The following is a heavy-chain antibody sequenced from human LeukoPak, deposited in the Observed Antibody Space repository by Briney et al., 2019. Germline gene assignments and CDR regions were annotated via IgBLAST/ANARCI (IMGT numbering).Heavy chain of an antibody. D-gene: IGHD1-26*01. Sequence: SETLSLTCTVSDGSISNTGSSTYYWGWIRQPPGKGLEWIGSISYSGSTNYNPSLKSRVTMSIDTSKKQFSLELSSVTAADTAVYYYARDTRIVGATTWGDYWGRGTLVTVSS. CDR3: ARDTRIVGATTWGDY. J-gene: IGHJ4*02. CDR1: DGSISNTGSSTYY. V-gene: IGHV4-39*07. CDR2: ISYSGST.